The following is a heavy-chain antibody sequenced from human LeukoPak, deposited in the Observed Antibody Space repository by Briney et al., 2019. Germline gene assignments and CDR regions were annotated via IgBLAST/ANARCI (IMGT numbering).Heavy chain of an antibody. V-gene: IGHV3-30*18. CDR1: GFTFTSYG. CDR2: ISYDGSNK. J-gene: IGHJ6*04. Sequence: GGSLRLSCAASGFTFTSYGMHWVRQAPGKGLEWVAVISYDGSNKYYADSVKGRFTISRDNSKNMLYLQMNSLRAEDTAVYYCAELGITMIGGVWGKGTTVTISS. CDR3: AELGITMIGGV. D-gene: IGHD3-10*02.